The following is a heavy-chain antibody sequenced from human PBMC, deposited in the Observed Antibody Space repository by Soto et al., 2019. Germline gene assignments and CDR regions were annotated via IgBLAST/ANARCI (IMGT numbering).Heavy chain of an antibody. CDR1: GFTFSSYA. D-gene: IGHD1-1*01. J-gene: IGHJ3*02. Sequence: QVQLVESGGGVVQPGRSLRLSCAASGFTFSSYAMHWVRQAPGKGLEWVAVISYDGSNKYYADSVKGRFTISRNNSNNKLYLQMNSLRAEDTAVYYCARELSRLERRHDAFDIWGQGTMVTVSS. CDR3: ARELSRLERRHDAFDI. CDR2: ISYDGSNK. V-gene: IGHV3-30-3*01.